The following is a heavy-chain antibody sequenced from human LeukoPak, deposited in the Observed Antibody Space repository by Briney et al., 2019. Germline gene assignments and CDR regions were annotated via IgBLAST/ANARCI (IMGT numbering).Heavy chain of an antibody. CDR2: IYGGGSGDT. Sequence: GGSLRLSCAGSGFTFSKYTLSRIRQRLGKGLEWVAGIYGGGSGDTFYAESVRGRFTVSRDNSRTTVYLQMNNLRDEDTAVYYCAKDLTVDGAWDIDYWGQGTMITVSS. CDR3: AKDLTVDGAWDIDY. CDR1: GFTFSKYT. V-gene: IGHV3-23*01. D-gene: IGHD4/OR15-4a*01. J-gene: IGHJ4*02.